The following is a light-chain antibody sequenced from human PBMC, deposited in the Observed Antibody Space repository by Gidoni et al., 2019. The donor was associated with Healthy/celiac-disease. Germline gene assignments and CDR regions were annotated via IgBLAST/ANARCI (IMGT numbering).Light chain of an antibody. CDR2: LGS. CDR3: MQALQTPWT. J-gene: IGKJ1*01. CDR1: QSLLHKAGYNY. Sequence: DIVMTQSPLSLPVTPGEPASISCRSSQSLLHKAGYNYLDWYLQKPGQSPQLLIYLGSNRASGVPGRFSGSGSGTDFTLKISRVEAEDVGVYYCMQALQTPWTFGQGTKVEIK. V-gene: IGKV2-28*01.